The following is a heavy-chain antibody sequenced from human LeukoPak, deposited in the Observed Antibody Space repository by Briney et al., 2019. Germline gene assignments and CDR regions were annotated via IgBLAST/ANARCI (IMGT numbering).Heavy chain of an antibody. V-gene: IGHV1-69*02. J-gene: IGHJ6*02. Sequence: GASVKVSCKASGGTFRSYTISWVRQAPGQGLEWMGRIIPILGIANYAQKFQGRVTITADKSTSTAYMERSSLRSEDTAVYYCARGPEPTADYYYGMDVWGQGTTVTVSS. CDR1: GGTFRSYT. CDR3: ARGPEPTADYYYGMDV. CDR2: IIPILGIA.